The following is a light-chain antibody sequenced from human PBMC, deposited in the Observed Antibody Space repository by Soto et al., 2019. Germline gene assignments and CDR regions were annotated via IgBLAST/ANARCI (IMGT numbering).Light chain of an antibody. CDR2: GAS. V-gene: IGKV3-20*01. CDR1: QSVSSSY. CDR3: QQYGSSPPT. J-gene: IGKJ1*01. Sequence: EIVLTQSPGTLSLSPGERATLSCRASQSVSSSYLAWYQQKPGQAPRLLTYGASSRATGIPDRFSGSGSGTDFTLTSSRLEPEDFAVYYCQQYGSSPPTFGQGTKVDIK.